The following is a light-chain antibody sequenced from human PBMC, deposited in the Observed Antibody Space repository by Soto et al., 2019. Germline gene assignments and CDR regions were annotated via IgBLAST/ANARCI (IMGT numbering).Light chain of an antibody. V-gene: IGKV3-11*01. J-gene: IGKJ1*01. CDR1: QSVRSN. CDR3: QQRSNWPWT. CDR2: DAS. Sequence: EIVLTQSPATLSLSPGERATLSCRASQSVRSNLAWYQQKPGQAPRLLIYDASNRATGITGRFSGSGSGTDFTLTISNLEPEDFAVYYCQQRSNWPWTFGQGAKVEIK.